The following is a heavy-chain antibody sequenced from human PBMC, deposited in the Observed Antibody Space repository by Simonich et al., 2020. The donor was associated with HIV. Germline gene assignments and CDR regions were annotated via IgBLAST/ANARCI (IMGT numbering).Heavy chain of an antibody. CDR3: ARVLTMAREVISHYAMDV. CDR1: GYTFTGYY. Sequence: QVQLVQSGAEVKKPGASVKVSCKASGYTFTGYYMHWVRQAPGQGLEGRGWINPNSGGTNYAKKFQGRVTMTRDTSISTAYMELSRLRSDDTAFYYCARVLTMAREVISHYAMDVWGQGTTVTVSS. D-gene: IGHD3-10*01. V-gene: IGHV1-2*02. J-gene: IGHJ6*02. CDR2: INPNSGGT.